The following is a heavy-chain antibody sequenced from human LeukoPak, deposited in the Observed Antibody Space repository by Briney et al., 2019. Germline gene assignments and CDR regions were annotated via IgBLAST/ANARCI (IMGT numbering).Heavy chain of an antibody. CDR2: ISSDGGST. J-gene: IGHJ4*02. V-gene: IGHV3-64*01. CDR3: ARGYSSGWYYFDY. Sequence: GGSLRLSCSASGFTFSSHAMHWVRQAPGKGPKYVSGISSDGGSTYYANFVEGRFTISRDNSKNTLFLQMGSLGAEDMAVYYCARGYSSGWYYFDYWGQGTLVTVSS. D-gene: IGHD6-19*01. CDR1: GFTFSSHA.